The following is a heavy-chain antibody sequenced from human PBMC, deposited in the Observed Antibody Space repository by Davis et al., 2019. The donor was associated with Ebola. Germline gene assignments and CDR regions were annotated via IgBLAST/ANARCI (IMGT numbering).Heavy chain of an antibody. J-gene: IGHJ5*02. CDR1: GGTFISYA. D-gene: IGHD6-6*01. CDR3: ARGPFEQLIPLDWFDP. CDR2: ISAYNGNT. Sequence: ASVKVSCKASGGTFISYAISWVRQAPGQGLEWMGWISAYNGNTNYAQKLQGRVTMTTDTSTSTAYMELRSLRSEDTAVYYCARGPFEQLIPLDWFDPWGQGTLVTVSS. V-gene: IGHV1-18*01.